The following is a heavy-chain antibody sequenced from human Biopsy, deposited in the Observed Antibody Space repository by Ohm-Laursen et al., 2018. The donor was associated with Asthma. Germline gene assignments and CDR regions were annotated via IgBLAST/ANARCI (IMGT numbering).Heavy chain of an antibody. Sequence: SSVKVSCKASGGTFSRYAIGWVRQAPGQGLEWMGGIIPVFGTSNYAQKFQGRVTFTADGSTSSAYMELSSLTPEDSAVYYCAREVSTVDYGYYYFAMDVWGQGTTATVSS. V-gene: IGHV1-69*01. J-gene: IGHJ6*02. CDR1: GGTFSRYA. CDR3: AREVSTVDYGYYYFAMDV. CDR2: IIPVFGTS. D-gene: IGHD4-17*01.